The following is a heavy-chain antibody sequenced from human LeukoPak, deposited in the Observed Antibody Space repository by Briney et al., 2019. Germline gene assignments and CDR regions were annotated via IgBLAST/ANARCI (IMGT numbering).Heavy chain of an antibody. J-gene: IGHJ5*02. CDR1: GGTFSSYA. CDR2: IIPIFGTA. V-gene: IGHV1-69*13. Sequence: SVKVSCKASGGTFSSYAISWVRQAPGQGLERMGGIIPIFGTANYAQKFQGRVTITADESTSTAYMELSSLRSEDTAVYYCASSPGDYHQLTWFDPWGQGTLVTVSS. D-gene: IGHD4-17*01. CDR3: ASSPGDYHQLTWFDP.